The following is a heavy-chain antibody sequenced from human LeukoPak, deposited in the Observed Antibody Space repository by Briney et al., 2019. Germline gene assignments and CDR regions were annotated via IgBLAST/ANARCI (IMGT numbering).Heavy chain of an antibody. CDR2: IKQDGSEK. CDR3: ARHLGGCSSTSCYYYYGMDV. J-gene: IGHJ6*04. Sequence: GGSLRLSCAASGFTFSSYWMSWVRQAPGKGLEGVANIKQDGSEKYYVDSVKGRFTISRDNAKNSLYLQMNSLRAEDTAVYYCARHLGGCSSTSCYYYYGMDVWGKGTTVTVSS. CDR1: GFTFSSYW. V-gene: IGHV3-7*03. D-gene: IGHD2-2*01.